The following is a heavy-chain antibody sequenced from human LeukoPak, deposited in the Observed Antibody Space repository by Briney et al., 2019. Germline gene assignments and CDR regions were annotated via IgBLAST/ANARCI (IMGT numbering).Heavy chain of an antibody. Sequence: PSETLSLTCTVSGGSISSYYWSWIRQPPGKGLEWIGYIYYSGSTNYNPSLESRVTISVDTSKNQFSLKLSSVTAADTAVYYCARLVPDIVVVVAATGNWFDPWGQGTLVTVSS. V-gene: IGHV4-59*08. CDR3: ARLVPDIVVVVAATGNWFDP. CDR2: IYYSGST. D-gene: IGHD2-15*01. J-gene: IGHJ5*02. CDR1: GGSISSYY.